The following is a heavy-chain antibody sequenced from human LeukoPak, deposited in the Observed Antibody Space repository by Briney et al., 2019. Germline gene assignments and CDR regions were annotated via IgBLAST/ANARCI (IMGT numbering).Heavy chain of an antibody. J-gene: IGHJ4*02. V-gene: IGHV4-34*01. D-gene: IGHD3-9*01. CDR2: INHGGST. Sequence: KPSETLSLTCAVYGGSFSGYYWSWIRQPPGKGLEWIGEINHGGSTNYNPSLKSRLTISVDTSKNQFSLKLSSVTAADTAVYYCAREGVYYDILAAYYRPYCFDFWGQGTLVTVYS. CDR3: AREGVYYDILAAYYRPYCFDF. CDR1: GGSFSGYY.